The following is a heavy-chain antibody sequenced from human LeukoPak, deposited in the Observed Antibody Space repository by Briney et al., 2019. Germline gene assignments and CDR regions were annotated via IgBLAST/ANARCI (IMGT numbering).Heavy chain of an antibody. CDR1: GFTFSSYG. J-gene: IGHJ3*02. CDR2: ISSSSSYI. Sequence: GGSLRLSCAASGFTFSSYGMNWVRQAPGKGLEWVSSISSSSSYIYYADSVKGRFTISRDNAKNSLYLQMNSLRAEDTAVYYCARVRVYSSGWYPTDAFDIWGQGTMVTVSS. V-gene: IGHV3-21*01. D-gene: IGHD6-19*01. CDR3: ARVRVYSSGWYPTDAFDI.